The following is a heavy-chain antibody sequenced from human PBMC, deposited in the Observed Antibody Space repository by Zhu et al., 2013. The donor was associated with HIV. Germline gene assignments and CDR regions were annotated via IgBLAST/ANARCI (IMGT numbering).Heavy chain of an antibody. V-gene: IGHV1-69*01. J-gene: IGHJ3*02. D-gene: IGHD2-21*02. CDR3: ARDKASMVTAIWGAFDI. Sequence: QVQLVQSGAEVKKPGSSVKVSCKASGGTFSSYAISWVRQAPGQGLEWMGGIIPIFGTANYAQKFQGRVTITADESTSTAYMELSSLRSEDTAVYYCARDKASMVTAIWGAFDIWGQGTMVTVSS. CDR2: IIPIFGTA. CDR1: GGTFSSYA.